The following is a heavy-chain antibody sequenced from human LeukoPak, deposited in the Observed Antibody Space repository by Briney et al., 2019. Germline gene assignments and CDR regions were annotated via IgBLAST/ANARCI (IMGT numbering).Heavy chain of an antibody. Sequence: ASVKVSCKASGYTFTSYAMHWVRQAAGQRREGMGWINAVNGNTKYSQTFQGRVTITRDIFASTADMELSSLRSEDTAVYYCARAYPPYYDFWSGQVNWFDPWGQGTLVTVSS. CDR1: GYTFTSYA. CDR3: ARAYPPYYDFWSGQVNWFDP. D-gene: IGHD3-3*01. CDR2: INAVNGNT. J-gene: IGHJ5*02. V-gene: IGHV1-3*01.